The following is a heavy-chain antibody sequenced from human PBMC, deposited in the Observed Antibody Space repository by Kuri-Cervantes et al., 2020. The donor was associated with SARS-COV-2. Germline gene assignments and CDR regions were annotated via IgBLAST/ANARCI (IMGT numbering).Heavy chain of an antibody. J-gene: IGHJ4*02. CDR1: GYSISSGYY. V-gene: IGHV4-38-2*02. CDR2: IYQSGST. Sequence: SETLSLTCTVAGYSISSGYYWGWIRQPPGKGLEWIGSIYQSGSTYYNPSLKSRITISVDTSENQFSLKLSSVTAADTAVYYCASDPRSGYSYGNWGQGTLVTVSS. CDR3: ASDPRSGYSYGN. D-gene: IGHD5-18*01.